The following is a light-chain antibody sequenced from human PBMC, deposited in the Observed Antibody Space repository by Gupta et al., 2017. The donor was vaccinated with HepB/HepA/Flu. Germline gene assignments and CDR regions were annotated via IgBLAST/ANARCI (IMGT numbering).Light chain of an antibody. V-gene: IGKV1-39*01. CDR3: QQSYTSTSLT. CDR2: AAS. CDR1: QSIGTH. J-gene: IGKJ4*01. Sequence: DIQLTQSPSSLSASVGDRVTITCRASQSIGTHLNWYQQKPGKVPKLLIYAASSLQSGVPSRFSGSGSGTDFTLTFSNLQPEDFATFYCQQSYTSTSLTFGGGTKVEIK.